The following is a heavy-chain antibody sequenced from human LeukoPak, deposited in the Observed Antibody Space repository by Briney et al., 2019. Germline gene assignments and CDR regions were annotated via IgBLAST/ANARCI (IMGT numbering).Heavy chain of an antibody. V-gene: IGHV4-34*01. J-gene: IGHJ4*02. CDR1: GGSFSGYY. CDR3: AYYGDSTLPHDY. D-gene: IGHD4-17*01. Sequence: SETLSLTCAVYGGSFSGYYWSWIRQPPGKGLEWIGEINHSGSTNYNPSLKSRVTISVDTSKNQFSLKLSSVTAADTAVYYCAYYGDSTLPHDYWGQGTLVTVSS. CDR2: INHSGST.